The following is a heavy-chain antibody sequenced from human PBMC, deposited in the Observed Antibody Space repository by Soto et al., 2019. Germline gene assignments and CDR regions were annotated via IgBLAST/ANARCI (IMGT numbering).Heavy chain of an antibody. CDR1: GFDFSNFH. D-gene: IGHD6-19*01. CDR2: FGGAGNDI. V-gene: IGHV3-23*04. Sequence: EMQVVESGGGLVQPGGSLRLSCAASGFDFSNFHMNWVRQAPGKGLQWVATFGGAGNDIHYADSVEGRFIASRDNSKKTLLLQMAGRIGEDTAIFYCATRFSNGWEAGMDVWGQGTLVTVSS. CDR3: ATRFSNGWEAGMDV. J-gene: IGHJ4*01.